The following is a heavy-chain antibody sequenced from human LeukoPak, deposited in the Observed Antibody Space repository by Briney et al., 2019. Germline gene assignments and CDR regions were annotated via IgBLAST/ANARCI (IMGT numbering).Heavy chain of an antibody. CDR3: ATEMSANYYDSSGYLVGWYFDL. CDR2: ISGSGGST. D-gene: IGHD3-22*01. CDR1: GFTFSSYA. V-gene: IGHV3-23*01. Sequence: GGSLRLSCAASGFTFSSYAMSWVRQAPGKGLEWVSAISGSGGSTYYADSVKGRFTISRDNSKNTLYLQMNSLRAEDTAVYYCATEMSANYYDSSGYLVGWYFDLWGRGTLVTVSS. J-gene: IGHJ2*01.